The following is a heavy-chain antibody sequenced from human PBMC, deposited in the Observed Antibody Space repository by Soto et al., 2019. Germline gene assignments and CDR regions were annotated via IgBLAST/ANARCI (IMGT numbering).Heavy chain of an antibody. CDR3: VRDLDGSGSYYTDY. CDR1: GYIFPNYG. D-gene: IGHD3-10*01. J-gene: IGHJ4*02. CDR2: ISAYNGNT. V-gene: IGHV1-18*01. Sequence: GASVKVSCKASGYIFPNYGISWVRQAPGQGLEWMGWISAYNGNTNYAQKLQGRVTMTTDTSTSTAYMELRSLTSDDTAVYYCVRDLDGSGSYYTDYWGLGTLVTVSS.